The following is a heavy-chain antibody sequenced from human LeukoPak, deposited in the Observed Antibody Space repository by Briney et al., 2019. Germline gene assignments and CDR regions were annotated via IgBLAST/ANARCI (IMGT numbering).Heavy chain of an antibody. CDR3: ARGYAGGYFDL. Sequence: HSGGSLRLSCAASGFTFSNYWMHWVRQGPGKGLVWVSRINSDGSNTAYADSVKGRFTISRDNAKNTLSLQMNSLRAEDTAVYYCARGYAGGYFDLWSRGTLVTVSS. J-gene: IGHJ2*01. V-gene: IGHV3-74*01. CDR1: GFTFSNYW. D-gene: IGHD5-12*01. CDR2: INSDGSNT.